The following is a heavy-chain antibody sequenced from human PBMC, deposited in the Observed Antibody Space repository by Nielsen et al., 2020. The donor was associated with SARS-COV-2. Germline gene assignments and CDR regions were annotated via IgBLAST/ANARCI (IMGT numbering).Heavy chain of an antibody. Sequence: GRSLRLSCAASGVTLNNYAMTWVRQAPGKALEWVSSISSSGGSPSGGSTLYADSGKGRFTISRDSSKNTVYLQMNSLRAEDTAVYYCAKVTGYTFDPWGQGTLVTVSS. J-gene: IGHJ5*02. CDR3: AKVTGYTFDP. V-gene: IGHV3-23*01. CDR1: GVTLNNYA. D-gene: IGHD5-18*01. CDR2: ISSSGGSPSGGST.